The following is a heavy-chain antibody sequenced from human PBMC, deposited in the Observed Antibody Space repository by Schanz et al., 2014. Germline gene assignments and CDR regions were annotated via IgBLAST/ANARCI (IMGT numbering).Heavy chain of an antibody. V-gene: IGHV1-46*02. CDR1: GYSLNELS. D-gene: IGHD3-9*01. CDR2: INPSSGTT. J-gene: IGHJ3*01. Sequence: QVQLVQSGAEVKKPGASVKVSCKVSGYSLNELSMHWVRQAPGRGLEWMGKINPSSGTTRIAQNFQGRLTVTRDTSTSTVNMELSSLRSDDTAVYYCARETTIITGGAFDVWGQGTMVTVSS. CDR3: ARETTIITGGAFDV.